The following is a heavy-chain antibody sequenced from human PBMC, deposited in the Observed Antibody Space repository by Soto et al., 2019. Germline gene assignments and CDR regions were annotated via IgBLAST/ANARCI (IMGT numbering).Heavy chain of an antibody. CDR3: ARGCSSTRCYGNWVDP. J-gene: IGHJ5*02. CDR2: ISSSSSYT. CDR1: GFTFSDYY. Sequence: QVQLVESGGGLVKPGGSLRLSCAASGFTFSDYYMSWIRQAPGKGLEWVSYISSSSSYTNYADSVKGRFTISRDNAKNSLYLQMNSLRAEDTAVYYCARGCSSTRCYGNWVDPWGQGTLVTVS. V-gene: IGHV3-11*06. D-gene: IGHD2-2*01.